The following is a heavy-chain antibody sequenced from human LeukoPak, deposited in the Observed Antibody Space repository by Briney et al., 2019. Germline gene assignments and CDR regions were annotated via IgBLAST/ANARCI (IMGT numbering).Heavy chain of an antibody. CDR3: VRSYRDLTGYYNHFDY. J-gene: IGHJ4*02. V-gene: IGHV3-53*01. D-gene: IGHD3-9*01. CDR2: IYIGGST. CDR1: GFTVSSNY. Sequence: GGSLRLSCAASGFTVSSNYMSWVRQAPGKGLEWVSVIYIGGSTYYADSVKGRFTVSRDNAKNTLYLQMNSLRPEDTAVYYCVRSYRDLTGYYNHFDYWGQGNLVTVSS.